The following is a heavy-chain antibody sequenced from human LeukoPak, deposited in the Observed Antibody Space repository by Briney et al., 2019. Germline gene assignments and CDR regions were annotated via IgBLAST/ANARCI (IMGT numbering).Heavy chain of an antibody. V-gene: IGHV4-4*07. CDR2: IYTSGSI. CDR1: GGSISSYY. D-gene: IGHD1-26*01. CDR3: ARENSGSYREFDY. J-gene: IGHJ4*02. Sequence: PSETLSLTCTVSGGSISSYYWSWIRQPAGKGLEWIGRIYTSGSINYNASLKSRVSMSVDMSKNQFSLKLSSVTAADTAVFYCARENSGSYREFDYWGQGTLVTVSS.